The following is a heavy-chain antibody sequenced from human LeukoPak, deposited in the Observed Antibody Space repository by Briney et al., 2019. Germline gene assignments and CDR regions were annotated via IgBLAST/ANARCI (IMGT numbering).Heavy chain of an antibody. V-gene: IGHV3-30-3*01. J-gene: IGHJ4*02. CDR3: ARDSTTYYFDY. D-gene: IGHD2/OR15-2a*01. CDR1: GLTFSSYA. Sequence: GGSPRLSCAASGLTFSSYAMHWVRQAPGKGLEWVAVISYDGSNKYYADSVKGRFTISRDNSKNTLYLQMNSLRAEDTAVYYCARDSTTYYFDYWGQGTLVTVSS. CDR2: ISYDGSNK.